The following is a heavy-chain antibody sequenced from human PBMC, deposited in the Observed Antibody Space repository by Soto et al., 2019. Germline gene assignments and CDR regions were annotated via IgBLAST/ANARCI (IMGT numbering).Heavy chain of an antibody. D-gene: IGHD3-16*01. CDR3: AADNDYVWGSYVVAFDI. CDR2: IVVGSGNT. CDR1: GFTFTSSA. V-gene: IGHV1-58*01. J-gene: IGHJ3*02. Sequence: SVKVSCKASGFTFTSSAVQWVRQARGQRLEWIGWIVVGSGNTNYAQKFQERVTITRDMSTSTAYMELSSLRSEDTAVYYCAADNDYVWGSYVVAFDIWGQGTMVTVSS.